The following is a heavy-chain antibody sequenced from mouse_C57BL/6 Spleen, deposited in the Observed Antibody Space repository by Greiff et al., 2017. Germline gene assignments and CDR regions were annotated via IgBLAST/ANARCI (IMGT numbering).Heavy chain of an antibody. Sequence: EVKLVESGGDLVKPGGSLKLSCAASGFTFSSYGMSWVRQTPDKRLEWVATISSGGSYTYYPDSVKGRFTISRDNAKNTLYLQMSSLKSEDTAMYYCASTVVARGYGGQGTSVTVSS. CDR1: GFTFSSYG. CDR3: ASTVVARGY. D-gene: IGHD1-1*01. CDR2: ISSGGSYT. V-gene: IGHV5-6*02. J-gene: IGHJ4*01.